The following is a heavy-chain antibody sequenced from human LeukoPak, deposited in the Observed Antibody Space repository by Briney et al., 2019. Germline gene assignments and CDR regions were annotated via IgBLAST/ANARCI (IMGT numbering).Heavy chain of an antibody. CDR2: IYSGGST. Sequence: GGSLRLSCAASGFTVSSNYMSWVRQAPGKGLEWVSVIYSGGSTYYADSVKGRFTISRDNSKNTLYFQMNSLRAEDTAVYYCAKTSSMYYDFWSGYYNPPDYWGQGTLVTVSS. D-gene: IGHD3-3*01. V-gene: IGHV3-53*01. CDR3: AKTSSMYYDFWSGYYNPPDY. J-gene: IGHJ4*02. CDR1: GFTVSSNY.